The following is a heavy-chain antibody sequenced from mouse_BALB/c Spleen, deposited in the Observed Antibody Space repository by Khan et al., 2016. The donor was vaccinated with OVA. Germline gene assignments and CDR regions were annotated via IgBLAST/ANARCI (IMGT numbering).Heavy chain of an antibody. Sequence: QIQLVQSGPELKKPGETVKISCKASGYTFTNYGMNWVKQAPGKGLKWMGWINTYTGEPTYADDFKGRFAFSLETSASTAYLQINNLKDEDTAIYCCARRGLTAPWFAFWGQGTLVTVSA. J-gene: IGHJ3*01. CDR2: INTYTGEP. CDR3: ARRGLTAPWFAF. CDR1: GYTFTNYG. V-gene: IGHV9-3-1*01. D-gene: IGHD2-13*01.